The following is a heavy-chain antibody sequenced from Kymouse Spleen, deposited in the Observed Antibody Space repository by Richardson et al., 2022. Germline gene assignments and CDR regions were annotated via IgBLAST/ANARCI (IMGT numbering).Heavy chain of an antibody. CDR2: IGTAGDT. V-gene: IGHV3-13*01. CDR3: ARYNWNYRAFDI. J-gene: IGHJ3*02. Sequence: EVQLVESGGGLVQPGGSLRLSCAASGFTFSSYDMHWVRQATGKGLEWVSAIGTAGDTYYPGSVKGRFTISRENAKNSLYLQMNSLRAGDTAVYYCARYNWNYRAFDIWGQGTMVTVSS. CDR1: GFTFSSYD. D-gene: IGHD1-7*01.